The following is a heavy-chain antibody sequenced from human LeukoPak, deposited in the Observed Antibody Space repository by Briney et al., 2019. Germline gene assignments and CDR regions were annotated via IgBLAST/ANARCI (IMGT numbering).Heavy chain of an antibody. CDR1: GFTFNSFG. V-gene: IGHV3-30*18. D-gene: IGHD5-12*01. Sequence: GGSLRLSCAASGFTFNSFGIQWVRQAPGKGLEWVAVISNDGSNQYYADSVKGRFTISRDNSRSTLSLQMNSLRIEDTAAYYCAKALVATASDFDYWGQGTRVTVSS. CDR2: ISNDGSNQ. J-gene: IGHJ4*02. CDR3: AKALVATASDFDY.